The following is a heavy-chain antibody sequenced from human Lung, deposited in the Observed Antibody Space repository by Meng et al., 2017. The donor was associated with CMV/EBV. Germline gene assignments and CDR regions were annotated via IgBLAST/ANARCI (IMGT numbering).Heavy chain of an antibody. V-gene: IGHV3-48*04. J-gene: IGHJ6*02. CDR3: ARACSSTSCLAAYYYYGMDV. CDR2: ISSSSSTI. CDR1: GFTFSSYS. D-gene: IGHD2-2*01. Sequence: GGSLRLXCAASGFTFSSYSMNWVRQAPGKGLEWVSYISSSSSTIYYADSVKGRFTISRDNAKNSLYLQMNSLRAEDTAVYYCARACSSTSCLAAYYYYGMDVXGQGXTVTVSS.